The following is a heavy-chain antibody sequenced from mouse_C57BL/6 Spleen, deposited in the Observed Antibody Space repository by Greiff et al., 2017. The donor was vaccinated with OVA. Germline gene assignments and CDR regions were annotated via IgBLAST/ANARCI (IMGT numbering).Heavy chain of an antibody. CDR2: INPNNGGT. J-gene: IGHJ4*01. CDR3: ARSELGKAMDY. CDR1: GYTFTDYY. D-gene: IGHD4-1*01. V-gene: IGHV1-26*01. Sequence: VQLQQSGPELVKPGASVKISCKASGYTFTDYYMNWVKQSHGKSLEWIGDINPNNGGTSYNQKFKGKATLTVDKSSSTAYMELRSLTSEDSAVYYCARSELGKAMDYWGQGTSVTVSS.